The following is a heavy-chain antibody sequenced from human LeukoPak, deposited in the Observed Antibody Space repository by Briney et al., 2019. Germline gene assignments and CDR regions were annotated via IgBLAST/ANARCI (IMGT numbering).Heavy chain of an antibody. D-gene: IGHD2-21*02. J-gene: IGHJ4*02. Sequence: PSQTLSLTCTVSGGSISSGGYYWSWIRQHPGKGLEWIVYIYYSGSTYYNPPLKSRVTISVDTSKNQFSLKLSSVTAADTAVYYCARTLASDCGGDCYSPHFDYWGQGTLVTVSS. CDR2: IYYSGST. V-gene: IGHV4-31*03. CDR1: GGSISSGGYY. CDR3: ARTLASDCGGDCYSPHFDY.